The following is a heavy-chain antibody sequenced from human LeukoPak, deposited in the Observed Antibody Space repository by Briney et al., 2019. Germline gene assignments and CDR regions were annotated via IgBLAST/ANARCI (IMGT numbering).Heavy chain of an antibody. J-gene: IGHJ4*02. CDR3: ARGAVAGHFDY. CDR2: IYYSGST. V-gene: IGHV4-59*01. CDR1: GGSISSYY. D-gene: IGHD6-19*01. Sequence: PSETLSLTCTVSGGSISSYYWSWIRQPPGKGLEWIGYIYYSGSTNYNPSLKSRVTISVDTSKNQFSLKLSSATAADTAVYYCARGAVAGHFDYWGQGTLVTVSS.